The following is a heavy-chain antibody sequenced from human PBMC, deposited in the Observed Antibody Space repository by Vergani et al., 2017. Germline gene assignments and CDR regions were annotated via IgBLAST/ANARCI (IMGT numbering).Heavy chain of an antibody. D-gene: IGHD3-3*01. J-gene: IGHJ6*02. CDR3: ARVSYYDFWSGYNGMDV. V-gene: IGHV3-53*01. CDR1: GFTVSSNY. Sequence: EVQLVESGGGLIQPGGSLRLSCAASGFTVSSNYMSWVRQAPGKGLEWVSVIYSGGSTYYADSVKGRFTISRDNAKNSLYLQMNSLRAEDTAVYYCARVSYYDFWSGYNGMDVWGQGTTVTVSS. CDR2: IYSGGST.